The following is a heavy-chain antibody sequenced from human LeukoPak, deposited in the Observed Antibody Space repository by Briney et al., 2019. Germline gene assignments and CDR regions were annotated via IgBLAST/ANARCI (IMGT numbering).Heavy chain of an antibody. CDR3: ARANCVWGSYVY. J-gene: IGHJ4*02. D-gene: IGHD3-16*01. CDR2: IYSGGST. Sequence: GGSLRLSCAASGVTVSSNYMSWVRQAPGEGLEWVSVIYSGGSTYYADSVKGRFTISRDNSKNTLYLQMNSLRAEDTAVYYCARANCVWGSYVYWGQGTLVTVSS. V-gene: IGHV3-66*01. CDR1: GVTVSSNY.